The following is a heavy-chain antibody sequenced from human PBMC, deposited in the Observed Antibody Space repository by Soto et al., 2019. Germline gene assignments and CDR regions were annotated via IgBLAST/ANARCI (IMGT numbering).Heavy chain of an antibody. CDR1: GGSISSGGYY. J-gene: IGHJ4*02. CDR3: ARKTTVTTSFDY. Sequence: QVQLQESGPGLVKPSQTLSLTCTVSGGSISSGGYYWSWIRQHPGKGLEWIGYIYYSGSTYYNPSLKSRVTIPVDTSKNQFSLKLSSVTAADTAVYYCARKTTVTTSFDYWGQGTLVTVSS. D-gene: IGHD4-17*01. V-gene: IGHV4-31*03. CDR2: IYYSGST.